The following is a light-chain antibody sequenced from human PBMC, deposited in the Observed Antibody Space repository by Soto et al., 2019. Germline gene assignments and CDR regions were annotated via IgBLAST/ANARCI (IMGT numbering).Light chain of an antibody. V-gene: IGKV3-15*01. J-gene: IGKJ5*01. CDR2: GAS. Sequence: VLTQSPATLSVSPGDSATLSCRASQNINSNLAWYQQKPGQAPRLLLYGASTRAAGFPARFSGSGSGTEFVLTITGLQSEDFAVYYCQLYGNSPPFGQGTRLEIK. CDR1: QNINSN. CDR3: QLYGNSPP.